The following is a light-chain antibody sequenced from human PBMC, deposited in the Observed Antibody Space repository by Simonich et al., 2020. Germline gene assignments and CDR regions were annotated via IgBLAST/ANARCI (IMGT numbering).Light chain of an antibody. Sequence: QSPLTQPASVSGSPGQSIPTPCPGTSREVGGLNLVPWYQKHPGKAPKLMIYEGSNRPSGVSNRFSGSKSGNTASLTISGLQAEDEADYYCCSYAGSSTVVFGGGTKLTVL. CDR2: EGS. V-gene: IGLV2-23*01. J-gene: IGLJ2*01. CDR3: CSYAGSSTVV. CDR1: SREVGGLNL.